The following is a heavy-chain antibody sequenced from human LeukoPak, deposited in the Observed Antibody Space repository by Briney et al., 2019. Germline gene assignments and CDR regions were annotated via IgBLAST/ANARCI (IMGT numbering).Heavy chain of an antibody. CDR1: GGSFSGYY. CDR2: INHSGST. V-gene: IGHV4-34*01. CDR3: ARGPPGPAAYGY. J-gene: IGHJ4*02. Sequence: SETLSLTCAVYGGSFSGYYWSWIRQPPGKGLEWIGEINHSGSTNYNPSLKSRVTISVDTSKNQFSLKLSSVTAADTAVYYCARGPPGPAAYGYWDQGTLVTVSS. D-gene: IGHD2-2*01.